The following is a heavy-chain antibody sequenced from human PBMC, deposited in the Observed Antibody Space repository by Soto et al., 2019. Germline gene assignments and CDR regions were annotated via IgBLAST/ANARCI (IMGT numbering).Heavy chain of an antibody. CDR3: ARLQLGGDRMLNWFDP. CDR1: GYIFTKYG. V-gene: IGHV1-18*01. Sequence: QVQVVQSGPELKKPGASVKVSCKAQGYIFTKYGIGWVRQAPGHGLEGMGLINVYNGDRKVAQKFQDRVSMTTDTATDTAYMDLKSLRSGDTAVYYCARLQLGGDRMLNWFDPWGQGALVTVSS. CDR2: INVYNGDR. D-gene: IGHD2-21*02. J-gene: IGHJ5*02.